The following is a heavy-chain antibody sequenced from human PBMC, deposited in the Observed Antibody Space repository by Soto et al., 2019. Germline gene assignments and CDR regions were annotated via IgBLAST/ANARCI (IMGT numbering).Heavy chain of an antibody. CDR2: IYYSGST. D-gene: IGHD3-3*01. V-gene: IGHV4-59*01. J-gene: IGHJ6*02. CDR1: GGSISSYY. Sequence: PSETLSLTCTVSGGSISSYYWSWIRQPPGKGLEWIGYIYYSGSTNYNPSLKSRVTISVDTSKNQFSLKLSSVTAADTAVYYCARDSLYYDFWSGYPDYGMDVWGQGTTVTVSS. CDR3: ARDSLYYDFWSGYPDYGMDV.